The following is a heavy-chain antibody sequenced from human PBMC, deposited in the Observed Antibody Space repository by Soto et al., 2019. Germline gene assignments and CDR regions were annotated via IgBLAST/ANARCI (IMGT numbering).Heavy chain of an antibody. V-gene: IGHV3-74*01. J-gene: IGHJ4*02. CDR1: GFTFSSYW. CDR2: INSDGSST. CDR3: ARGVHRFLRLALFLDY. Sequence: EVQLVESGGGLVQPGGSLRLSCAASGFTFSSYWMHWVRQAPGKGLVWVSRINSDGSSTSYADSVKGRFTISRDNAKNTLYLQMNSLRAEDTAVYYCARGVHRFLRLALFLDYWGQGTLVTVSS. D-gene: IGHD2-21*01.